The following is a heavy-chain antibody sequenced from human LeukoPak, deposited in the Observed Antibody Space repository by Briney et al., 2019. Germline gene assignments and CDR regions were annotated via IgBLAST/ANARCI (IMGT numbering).Heavy chain of an antibody. J-gene: IGHJ4*02. Sequence: SETLSLTCTVSGGSISSSSYYWGWIRQPPGKGLEWIGSIYYSGSTYYNPSLKSRVTISVDTSKNQFSLKLSSVTAADTAVFYCASGYSYDLFDYWGQGTLVTVSS. V-gene: IGHV4-39*07. D-gene: IGHD5-18*01. CDR2: IYYSGST. CDR1: GGSISSSSYY. CDR3: ASGYSYDLFDY.